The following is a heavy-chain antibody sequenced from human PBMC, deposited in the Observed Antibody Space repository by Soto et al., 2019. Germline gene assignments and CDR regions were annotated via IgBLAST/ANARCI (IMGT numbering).Heavy chain of an antibody. J-gene: IGHJ6*02. CDR1: GFTFSSYG. CDR3: AKEGGYYGSGSYSVGENYYGMDV. Sequence: QVLLVESGGGVVQPGRSLRLSCAASGFTFSSYGMHWVRQAPGKGLEWVAVISYDGSNKYYADSVKGRFTISRDNSKNTLYLQMNSRRAEDTAVYYCAKEGGYYGSGSYSVGENYYGMDVWGQGTTVTVSS. CDR2: ISYDGSNK. V-gene: IGHV3-30*18. D-gene: IGHD3-10*01.